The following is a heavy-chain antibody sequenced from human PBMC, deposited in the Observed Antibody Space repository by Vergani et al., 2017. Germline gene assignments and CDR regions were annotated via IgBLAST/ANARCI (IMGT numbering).Heavy chain of an antibody. CDR1: GYTFTSYY. D-gene: IGHD3-9*01. J-gene: IGHJ4*02. Sequence: QVQLVQSGAEVKKPGASVKVSCKASGYTFTSYYMHWVRQAPGQGLEWMGIINPSGGSTSYAQKFQGRVTITADESTSTAYMELSSLRSEDTAVYYCARGERAVLRYFDWLLPYWGQGTLVTVSS. CDR2: INPSGGST. V-gene: IGHV1-46*01. CDR3: ARGERAVLRYFDWLLPY.